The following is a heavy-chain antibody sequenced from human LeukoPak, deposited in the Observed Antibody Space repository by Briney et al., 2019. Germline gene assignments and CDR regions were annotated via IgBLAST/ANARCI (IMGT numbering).Heavy chain of an antibody. CDR2: IDSSDSSGTAV. CDR3: AREPTYDILTSDAFDI. Sequence: GGSLRLSCVASGFTFSNHEMSWVRQAPGKGLEWISYIDSSDSSGTAVSYADVVKGCFTICADNAKNSLRRRMNSLRAEDTAVYFCAREPTYDILTSDAFDIWGQGTMVTVSS. V-gene: IGHV3-48*03. J-gene: IGHJ3*02. D-gene: IGHD3-9*01. CDR1: GFTFSNHE.